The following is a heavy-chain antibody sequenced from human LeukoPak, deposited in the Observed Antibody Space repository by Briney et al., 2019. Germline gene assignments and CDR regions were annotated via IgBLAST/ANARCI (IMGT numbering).Heavy chain of an antibody. V-gene: IGHV1-24*01. D-gene: IGHD6-19*01. CDR1: GYTLTELS. Sequence: ASVKVSCKVSGYTLTELSMHWVRQAPGKGLEWMGGFDPEDGETIYAQKFQGRVTMTEDTPTDTAYMELSSLRSEDTAVYYCATAMRGWYYFDYWGQGTLVTVSS. CDR3: ATAMRGWYYFDY. CDR2: FDPEDGET. J-gene: IGHJ4*02.